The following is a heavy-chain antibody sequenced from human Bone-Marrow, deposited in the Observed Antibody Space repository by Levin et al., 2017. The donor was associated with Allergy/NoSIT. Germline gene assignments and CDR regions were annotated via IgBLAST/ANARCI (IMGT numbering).Heavy chain of an antibody. CDR1: GYTFTSYG. CDR3: ATGYGSGSYYNY. CDR2: ISAYNGNT. V-gene: IGHV1-18*01. D-gene: IGHD3-10*01. J-gene: IGHJ4*02. Sequence: PGESLKISCKASGYTFTSYGISWVRQAPGQGLEWMGWISAYNGNTNYAQKLQGRVTMTTDTSTSTAYMELRSLRSDDTAVYYCATGYGSGSYYNYWGQGTLVTVSS.